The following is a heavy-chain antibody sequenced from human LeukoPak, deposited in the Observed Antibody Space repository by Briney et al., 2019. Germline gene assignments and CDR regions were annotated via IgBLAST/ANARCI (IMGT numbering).Heavy chain of an antibody. CDR1: GGSFSGYY. CDR2: INHSGSA. V-gene: IGHV4-34*01. D-gene: IGHD3-10*01. CDR3: ARRGLVSYYYGSGSYLFDY. Sequence: SETLSLTCAVYGGSFSGYYWSWIRQPPGKGLEWIGEINHSGSANYNPSLKSRVTISVDTSKNQFSLKLSSVTAADTAVYYCARRGLVSYYYGSGSYLFDYWGQGTLVTVSS. J-gene: IGHJ4*02.